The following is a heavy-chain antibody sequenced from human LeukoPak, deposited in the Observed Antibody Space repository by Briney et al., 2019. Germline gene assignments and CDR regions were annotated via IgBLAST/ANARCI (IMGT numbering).Heavy chain of an antibody. Sequence: SETLSLTCTVSGGSISSSSYFWGWIRQPPGKGLEWIGSIYYSGSTYYNPSLKSRVTISVDTSKNQFSLKLSSVTAADTAVYYCARRIAAARRPPTNWFDPWGQGTLVTVSS. V-gene: IGHV4-39*01. J-gene: IGHJ5*02. CDR2: IYYSGST. CDR1: GGSISSSSYF. D-gene: IGHD6-13*01. CDR3: ARRIAAARRPPTNWFDP.